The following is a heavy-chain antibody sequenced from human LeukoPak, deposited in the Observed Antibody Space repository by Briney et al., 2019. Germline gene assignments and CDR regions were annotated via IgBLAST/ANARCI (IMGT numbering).Heavy chain of an antibody. J-gene: IGHJ6*03. V-gene: IGHV4-34*01. CDR1: GGSFSGYY. CDR3: ARRSSGYYYHLNYYMDV. Sequence: PSETLSLTCAVYGGSFSGYYWSWIRQPPGKGLEWIGEINHSGSTNYNPSLKSRVTISVDTSKNQFSLKLSSVTAADTAVYYCARRSSGYYYHLNYYMDVWSKGTTVTVSS. D-gene: IGHD3-22*01. CDR2: INHSGST.